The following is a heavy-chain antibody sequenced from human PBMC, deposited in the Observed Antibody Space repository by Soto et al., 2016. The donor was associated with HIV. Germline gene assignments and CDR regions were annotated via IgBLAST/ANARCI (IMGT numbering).Heavy chain of an antibody. Sequence: QVQLVQSGAEVKKPGASVMVSCKASGYTFTSYAISWVRQAPGQGLEWMGWISPYNGKTNYAQKLQGRLTMTTDTSTNTAYMEVRSLRSDDTAVYYCARIAMAGNYFDSWGQGTLITVSS. CDR3: ARIAMAGNYFDS. J-gene: IGHJ4*02. D-gene: IGHD6-19*01. V-gene: IGHV1-18*01. CDR1: GYTFTSYA. CDR2: ISPYNGKT.